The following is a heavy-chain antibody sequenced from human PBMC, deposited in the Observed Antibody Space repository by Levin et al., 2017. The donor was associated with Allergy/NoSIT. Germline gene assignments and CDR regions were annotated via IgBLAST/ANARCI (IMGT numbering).Heavy chain of an antibody. CDR3: NLEWREFDY. D-gene: IGHD3-3*01. V-gene: IGHV2-70*04. CDR1: GFSLSTSGMR. Sequence: SGPTLVKPTQTLTLTCTFSGFSLSTSGMRVSWIRQPPGKALEWLARIDWDDDKFYTTSLKTRLTISKDTSKNQVVLTMTNMDPVDTATYFCNLEWREFDYWGQGTLVTVSS. J-gene: IGHJ4*02. CDR2: IDWDDDK.